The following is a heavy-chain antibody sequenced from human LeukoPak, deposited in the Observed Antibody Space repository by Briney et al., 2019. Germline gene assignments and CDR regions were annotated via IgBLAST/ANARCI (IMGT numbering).Heavy chain of an antibody. V-gene: IGHV4-34*01. CDR1: GGSFSGYY. CDR3: ARDRRDISIVPTTMGWIDP. Sequence: SETLSLTCAVYGGSFSGYYWSWIRQPPGKGLEWIGEINHSGSTNYNPSLKSRVTISLDTSKNQFSLKVSSVTAADTAIYYCARDRRDISIVPTTMGWIDPWGQGTLVTVSS. CDR2: INHSGST. J-gene: IGHJ5*02. D-gene: IGHD3-9*01.